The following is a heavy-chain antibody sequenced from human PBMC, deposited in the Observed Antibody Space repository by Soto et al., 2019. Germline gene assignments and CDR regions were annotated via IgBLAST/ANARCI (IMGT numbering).Heavy chain of an antibody. CDR3: ARDPGYYDIFTGYYRALYYYGIDV. CDR1: GYTFTGYY. D-gene: IGHD3-9*01. Sequence: ASVKVSCKASGYTFTGYYMHWVRQAPGQRLEWMGWINAGNGNTKYSQKFQGRVTITRDTSASTAYMELSSLRSEDTAVYYCARDPGYYDIFTGYYRALYYYGIDVWGQGTTVTVS. V-gene: IGHV1-3*01. CDR2: INAGNGNT. J-gene: IGHJ6*02.